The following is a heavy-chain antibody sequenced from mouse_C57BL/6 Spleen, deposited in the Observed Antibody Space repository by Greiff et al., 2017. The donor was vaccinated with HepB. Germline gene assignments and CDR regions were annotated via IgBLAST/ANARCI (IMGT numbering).Heavy chain of an antibody. Sequence: QVHVKQSGAELVRPGSSVKLSCKASGYTFTSYWMDWVKQRPGQGLEWIGNIYPSDSETHYNQKFKDKATLTVDKSSSTAYMQLSSLTSEDSAVYYCARNSNYGFAYWGQGTLVTVSA. V-gene: IGHV1-61*01. J-gene: IGHJ3*01. CDR1: GYTFTSYW. CDR2: IYPSDSET. D-gene: IGHD2-5*01. CDR3: ARNSNYGFAY.